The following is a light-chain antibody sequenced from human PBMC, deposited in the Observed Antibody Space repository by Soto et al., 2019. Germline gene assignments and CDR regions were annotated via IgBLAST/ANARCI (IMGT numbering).Light chain of an antibody. CDR2: EGS. CDR1: SSDVGSYNL. V-gene: IGLV2-23*01. CDR3: CSYAGSSTYV. J-gene: IGLJ1*01. Sequence: QSVLTQPASVSGSPGQSITISCTGTSSDVGSYNLVSWYQQHPGKAPKLMIYEGSKRPSGVSKRFSGSKSGNTASLTISGLQAEDEADYYCCSYAGSSTYVFGTGTKVT.